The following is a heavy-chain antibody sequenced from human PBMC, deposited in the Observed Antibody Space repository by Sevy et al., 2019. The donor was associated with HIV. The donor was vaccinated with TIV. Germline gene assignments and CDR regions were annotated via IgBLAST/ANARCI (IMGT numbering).Heavy chain of an antibody. CDR3: ARDDGNYYFHY. CDR2: IKQDAGQK. V-gene: IGHV3-7*01. Sequence: GSLRLSCAASGFTFSKYWMGWVRQAPGKGLEWVANIKQDAGQKYYVDSVKGRFTISSDNAKNSLYLQMNSLRAEDTAVYFCARDDGNYYFHYWGQGTLVTVSS. CDR1: GFTFSKYW. J-gene: IGHJ4*02. D-gene: IGHD1-7*01.